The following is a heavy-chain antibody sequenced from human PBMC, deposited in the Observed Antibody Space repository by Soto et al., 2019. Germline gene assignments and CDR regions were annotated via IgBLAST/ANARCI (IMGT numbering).Heavy chain of an antibody. CDR1: GDSISAYS. J-gene: IGHJ1*01. Sequence: SETLSLTCTVSGDSISAYSWSWVRQPPGKGLEWIGNIHYNGNTKYNPSLKSRVSMSVDTSKNQFSLRLISVTAADTAVYYCASFNERSEPASILYWGQGTLVTVSS. V-gene: IGHV4-59*12. CDR2: IHYNGNT. D-gene: IGHD1-1*01. CDR3: ASFNERSEPASILY.